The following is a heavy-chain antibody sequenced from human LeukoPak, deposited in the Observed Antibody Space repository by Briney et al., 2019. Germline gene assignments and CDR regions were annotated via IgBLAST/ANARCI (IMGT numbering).Heavy chain of an antibody. D-gene: IGHD2-15*01. Sequence: GGSLTLSCAASGFTFSNYEMNWLRQAPGKGLEWISYISVSGTTTYYADSVKGRFTISRDDAKNSLFLQMNSLRAEDTAVYYCARGCSGGSCYESKFDPWGQGTLVTVSS. J-gene: IGHJ5*02. V-gene: IGHV3-48*03. CDR1: GFTFSNYE. CDR2: ISVSGTTT. CDR3: ARGCSGGSCYESKFDP.